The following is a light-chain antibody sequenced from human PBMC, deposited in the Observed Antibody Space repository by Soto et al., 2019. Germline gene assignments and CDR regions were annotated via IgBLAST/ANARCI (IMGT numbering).Light chain of an antibody. V-gene: IGKV3-20*01. CDR2: GVS. CDR1: QSVGTSS. J-gene: IGKJ2*01. CDR3: QHYGSSPSTFGQGAPRN. Sequence: EIVLTQSPGTLSLSPGERATLSCRASQSVGTSSLAWYQHKPGQAPRLLIYGVSTRATGIPDRFSGSGSGTDFTLTISRLEPEDFAVYYCQHYGSSPSTFGQGAPRNFGQGTKLEIK.